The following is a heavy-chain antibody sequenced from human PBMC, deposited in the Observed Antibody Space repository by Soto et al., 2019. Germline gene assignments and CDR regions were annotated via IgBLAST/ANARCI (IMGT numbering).Heavy chain of an antibody. Sequence: QVQLVESGGGVVQPGRSLRLSCAASGFTFSSYAMHWVRQAPGKGLEWVAVISYDGSNKYYADSVKGRFTISRDNSKNTLYLQMNSLRAEDTAVYCCARDKARYDFWSGYYRMFDYWGQGTLVTVSS. V-gene: IGHV3-30-3*01. D-gene: IGHD3-3*01. J-gene: IGHJ4*02. CDR1: GFTFSSYA. CDR2: ISYDGSNK. CDR3: ARDKARYDFWSGYYRMFDY.